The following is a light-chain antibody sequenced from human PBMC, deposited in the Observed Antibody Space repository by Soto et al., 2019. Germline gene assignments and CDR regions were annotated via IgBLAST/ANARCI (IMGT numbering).Light chain of an antibody. Sequence: QSALTQPASVSGSPGQSITISCTGTSSDVGSYNLDSWYQQHPGKAPKLMIYEGSKRPSGVSNRFSGSKSGNTASLTISGLQAEDEADYYCCSYAGSRVFGTGTKLTVL. J-gene: IGLJ1*01. CDR1: SSDVGSYNL. CDR2: EGS. CDR3: CSYAGSRV. V-gene: IGLV2-23*01.